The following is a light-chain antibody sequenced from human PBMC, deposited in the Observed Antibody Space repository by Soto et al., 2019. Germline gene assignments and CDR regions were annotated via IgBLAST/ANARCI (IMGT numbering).Light chain of an antibody. V-gene: IGKV1-39*01. CDR3: PQSYSTLWT. CDR1: QSISSY. CDR2: AAS. J-gene: IGKJ1*01. Sequence: DIQMTQSPSSLSASVGDRVTITCRASQSISSYLNWYQQKPGKAPKLLIYAASSLQSGVPSRFSGSGSGTDFPLTISSLQPEDFATYYCPQSYSTLWTFGQGTKVEIK.